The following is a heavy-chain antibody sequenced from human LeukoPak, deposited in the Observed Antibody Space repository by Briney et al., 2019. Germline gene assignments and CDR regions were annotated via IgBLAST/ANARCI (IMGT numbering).Heavy chain of an antibody. D-gene: IGHD4-11*01. CDR3: ARGNTVTTPYYYYYYMDV. V-gene: IGHV4-61*10. Sequence: SETLSLTCTVSGGSISSGSYYWSWIRQPAGKGLEWIGYIYYSGSTNYNPSLKSRVTISVDTSKNQFSLKLSSVTAADTAVYCCARGNTVTTPYYYYYYMDVWGKGTTVTVSS. CDR2: IYYSGST. CDR1: GGSISSGSYY. J-gene: IGHJ6*03.